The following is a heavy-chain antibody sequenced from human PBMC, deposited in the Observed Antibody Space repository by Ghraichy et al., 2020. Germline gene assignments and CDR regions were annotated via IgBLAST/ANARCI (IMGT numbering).Heavy chain of an antibody. V-gene: IGHV1-18*01. J-gene: IGHJ3*02. CDR2: ISGYNGNT. D-gene: IGHD2-2*01. CDR1: GYTFTSYG. CDR3: ARDEPPHTAVVPTAIRAFDI. Sequence: ASVKVSCKASGYTFTSYGISWVRQAPGQGLEWMGWISGYNGNTIYAQKLQGRVTMTIDTSTSTAYMELRSLRSDDAAVYYCARDEPPHTAVVPTAIRAFDIWGQGTMVTVSS.